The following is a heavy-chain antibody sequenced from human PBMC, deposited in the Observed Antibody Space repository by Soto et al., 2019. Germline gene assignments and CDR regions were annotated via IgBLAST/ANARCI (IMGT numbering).Heavy chain of an antibody. V-gene: IGHV4-30-4*01. D-gene: IGHD5-18*01. Sequence: TLSLTCPVSGGSVGSGEYYYSWIRQPPGKGLEWIGYIYDSGITNYTPSLKGRVTLSLDRSNNQVSLKLRSVTAADTAVYFCARDVAHGYTENVWGQGTMVTVSS. CDR3: ARDVAHGYTENV. CDR2: IYDSGIT. CDR1: GGSVGSGEYY. J-gene: IGHJ3*01.